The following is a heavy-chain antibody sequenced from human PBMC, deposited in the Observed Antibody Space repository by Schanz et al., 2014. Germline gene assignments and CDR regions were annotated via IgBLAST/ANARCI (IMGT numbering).Heavy chain of an antibody. D-gene: IGHD3-10*01. Sequence: EVQLVESGGGLLQPGGSLRLSCAVSGFTVSSNYMSWVRQAPGKGLEWVSTVYMSAASTRYADSVKGRFSVSRDNSKNTLYLQMNSLRADDTAVYYCAKDQLANYRGSGYNWFDPWGQGTLVTVSS. CDR3: AKDQLANYRGSGYNWFDP. CDR1: GFTVSSNY. V-gene: IGHV3-53*01. J-gene: IGHJ5*02. CDR2: VYMSAAST.